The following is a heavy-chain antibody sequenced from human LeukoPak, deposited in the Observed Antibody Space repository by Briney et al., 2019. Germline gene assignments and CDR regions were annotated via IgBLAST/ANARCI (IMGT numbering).Heavy chain of an antibody. CDR2: INWNGANT. CDR1: GFTFDDYA. J-gene: IGHJ4*02. CDR3: ARDYYGDSYFDY. V-gene: IGHV3-20*04. D-gene: IGHD4-17*01. Sequence: GGSLRLSCAASGFTFDDYAMNWVRQAPGKGLEWVSTINWNGANTVYADSVKGRFTISRDNAKNSLYLQMNSLRAEDTAFYYCARDYYGDSYFDYWGQGTLVTVSS.